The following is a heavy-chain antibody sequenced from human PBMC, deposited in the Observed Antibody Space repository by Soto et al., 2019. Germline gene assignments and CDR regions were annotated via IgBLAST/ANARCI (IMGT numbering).Heavy chain of an antibody. CDR2: ISAYNGNT. D-gene: IGHD6-13*01. V-gene: IGHV1-18*01. CDR1: GYTFTSYG. J-gene: IGHJ4*02. CDR3: AREWKAAGAIYCFDH. Sequence: ASVKVSCKASGYTFTSYGISWVRQAPGQGLEWMGWISAYNGNTNYAQKLQGRVTMTTDTSTSTAYMELRSLRSDDTAVYYCAREWKAAGAIYCFDHWGQGTRVNVPS.